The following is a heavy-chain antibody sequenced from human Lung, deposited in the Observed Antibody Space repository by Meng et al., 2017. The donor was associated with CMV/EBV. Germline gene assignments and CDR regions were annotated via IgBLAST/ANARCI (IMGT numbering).Heavy chain of an antibody. CDR3: ARGLVSSGWWKYYYYGMEV. J-gene: IGHJ6*02. V-gene: IGHV1-8*03. CDR2: MNPNSGNT. Sequence: ASVKVSCKASGYTFTSYDINWVRQATGQGLEWMGWMNPNSGNTGYAQKFQGRVTITRNTSISTAYMELSSLRSEDTAVYYCARGLVSSGWWKYYYYGMEVWGQGTTVTGSS. CDR1: GYTFTSYD. D-gene: IGHD6-19*01.